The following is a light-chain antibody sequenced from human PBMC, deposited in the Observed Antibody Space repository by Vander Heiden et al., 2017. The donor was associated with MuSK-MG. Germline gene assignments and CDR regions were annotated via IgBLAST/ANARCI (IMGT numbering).Light chain of an antibody. Sequence: DIQMTQSPSSLSASVGDRVTITCRASQTVTQFLHWYQQKPGQAPKLLIYVTSNLESGVPSRFSGSGSGTDFTLTISSLQPEDSATYYCQQSYSPYRTFGQGTKVEV. V-gene: IGKV1-39*01. CDR1: QTVTQF. CDR3: QQSYSPYRT. CDR2: VTS. J-gene: IGKJ1*01.